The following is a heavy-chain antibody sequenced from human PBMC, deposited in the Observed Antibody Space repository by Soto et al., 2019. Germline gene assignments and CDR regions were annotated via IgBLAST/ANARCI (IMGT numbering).Heavy chain of an antibody. D-gene: IGHD4-4*01. CDR1: GGTFSSYA. Sequence: QVQLVQSGAEVKKPGSSVKVSCKASGGTFSSYAISWVRQAPGQGLEWMGGIIPIFGTANYAQKFQGRVTITADESTGTAYMELSSVRSADTAVYYCARYLGELTVTMGHYYYGMDVWGQGTTVTVSS. CDR3: ARYLGELTVTMGHYYYGMDV. CDR2: IIPIFGTA. J-gene: IGHJ6*02. V-gene: IGHV1-69*01.